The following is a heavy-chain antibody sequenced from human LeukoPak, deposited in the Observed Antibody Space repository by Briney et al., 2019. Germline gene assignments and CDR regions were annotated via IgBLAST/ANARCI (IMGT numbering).Heavy chain of an antibody. CDR3: ASAGRSSSSYWFDP. J-gene: IGHJ5*02. Sequence: PSETLSLTCAVYGGSFSGYYWSWIRQPPGKGLEWIGEINHSGSTNYNPSLKSRVTISVDTSKNQFSLKLSSVTAADTAVYYCASAGRSSSSYWFDPWGQGTLVTVSS. V-gene: IGHV4-34*01. CDR2: INHSGST. CDR1: GGSFSGYY. D-gene: IGHD6-6*01.